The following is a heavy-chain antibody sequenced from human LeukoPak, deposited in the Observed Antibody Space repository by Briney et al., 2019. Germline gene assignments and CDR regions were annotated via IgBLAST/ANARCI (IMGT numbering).Heavy chain of an antibody. D-gene: IGHD6-19*01. CDR3: ARDQYAMAGSEY. Sequence: KPSETLSLTCAVYGGSFSGYYWSWIRQPPGKGLEWIGEINHSGSTNYNPSLKSRVTISVDTSKNQFSLKLSSVTAADTAVYYCARDQYAMAGSEYWGQGTLVTVSS. J-gene: IGHJ4*02. CDR2: INHSGST. CDR1: GGSFSGYY. V-gene: IGHV4-34*01.